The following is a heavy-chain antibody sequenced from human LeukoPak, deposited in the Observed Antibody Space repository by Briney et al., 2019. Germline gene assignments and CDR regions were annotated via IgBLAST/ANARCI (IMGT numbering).Heavy chain of an antibody. CDR3: ASSHGYYYDSSAATAPFDY. J-gene: IGHJ4*02. CDR1: GGSFSGYY. CDR2: INHSGSI. D-gene: IGHD3-22*01. Sequence: NPSETLSLTCAVYGGSFSGYYWSWIRQPPGKGLEWIGEINHSGSINYNPSLKSRVTISVDTSKNQFSLKLSSVTAADTAVYYCASSHGYYYDSSAATAPFDYWGQGTLVTVSS. V-gene: IGHV4-34*01.